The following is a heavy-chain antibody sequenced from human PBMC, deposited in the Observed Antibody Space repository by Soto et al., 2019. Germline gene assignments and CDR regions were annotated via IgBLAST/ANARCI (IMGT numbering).Heavy chain of an antibody. CDR2: ISGSGGST. J-gene: IGHJ5*02. D-gene: IGHD5-18*01. V-gene: IGHV3-23*01. CDR3: ASLSGYDTAMVTSKWFDP. Sequence: EVQLLESGGGLVQPGGSLRLSCAASGFTFSSYAMSWVRQAPGKGLEWVSAISGSGGSTYYADSVKGRFTISRDNSKNTLYLQMNSLRAEDTAVYYCASLSGYDTAMVTSKWFDPWGQGTLVTVSS. CDR1: GFTFSSYA.